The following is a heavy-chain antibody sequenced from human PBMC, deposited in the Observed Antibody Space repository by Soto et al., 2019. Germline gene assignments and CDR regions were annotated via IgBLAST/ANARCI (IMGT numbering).Heavy chain of an antibody. Sequence: SETLSLACAVYGGCFSGYYWSWIRQPPGKGLEWIGEINHSGSTNYNPSLKSRVTISVDTSKNQFSLKLSSVTAADTAVYYCAREGGSGSYPAYWFDPWGQGTLVTVSS. J-gene: IGHJ5*02. V-gene: IGHV4-34*01. D-gene: IGHD1-26*01. CDR3: AREGGSGSYPAYWFDP. CDR1: GGCFSGYY. CDR2: INHSGST.